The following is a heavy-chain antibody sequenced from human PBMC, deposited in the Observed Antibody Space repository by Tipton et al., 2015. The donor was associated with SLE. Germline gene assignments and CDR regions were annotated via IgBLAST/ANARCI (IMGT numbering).Heavy chain of an antibody. Sequence: GLVKPSQTLSLTCAISGDSVSSNSVAWNWISQSPSRGLEWLGRTYYRSKWHNNYAVSVKSRITTNPDTSKNQFSLQLNSVTPEDTAVYYCARGAYYAFDIWGQGTMVTVSS. J-gene: IGHJ3*02. V-gene: IGHV6-1*01. CDR1: GDSVSSNSVA. CDR2: TYYRSKWHN. CDR3: ARGAYYAFDI. D-gene: IGHD2-21*01.